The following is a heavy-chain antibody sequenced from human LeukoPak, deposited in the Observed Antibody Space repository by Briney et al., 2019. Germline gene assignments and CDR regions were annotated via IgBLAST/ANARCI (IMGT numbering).Heavy chain of an antibody. CDR2: IYTRGNT. D-gene: IGHD6-13*01. CDR3: ARGAAQFDP. V-gene: IGHV4-4*07. Sequence: PSETLSLTCTVPGDSISRDFWNWIRQPVGKELEWIGRIYTRGNTNYNPSLKSRATMAVDTSKNQISLNLISLTAADTAVYYCARGAAQFDPWGQGTLVTVSS. CDR1: GDSISRDF. J-gene: IGHJ5*02.